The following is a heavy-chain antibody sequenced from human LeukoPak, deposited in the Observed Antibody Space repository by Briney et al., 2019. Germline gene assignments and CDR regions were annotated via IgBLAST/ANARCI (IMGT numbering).Heavy chain of an antibody. J-gene: IGHJ4*02. CDR1: GFPLGSKW. CDR3: ASGPSPYGSDY. D-gene: IGHD3-10*01. Sequence: GGSLRLSRAASGFPLGSKWMRWVRQPPEKGLVWVSRINSGGSRTAHADSVKGRFTISRDNAKNTLYPQMNRLRAEDTAVYYCASGPSPYGSDYWGQGALGTVSS. CDR2: INSGGSRT. V-gene: IGHV3-74*01.